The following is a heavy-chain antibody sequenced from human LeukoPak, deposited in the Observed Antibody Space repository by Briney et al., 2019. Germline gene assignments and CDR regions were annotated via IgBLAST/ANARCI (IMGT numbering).Heavy chain of an antibody. CDR1: GGSISSGGYY. CDR2: IYYSGST. D-gene: IGHD3-22*01. J-gene: IGHJ4*02. CDR3: AREDDSSGSLDY. V-gene: IGHV4-31*03. Sequence: SQTLSLTCTVSGGSISSGGYYWSWIRQHPGKGLEWIGYIYYSGSTYYNPSLKSRVIISVDTSKNQFSLKLSSVTAADTAVYYCAREDDSSGSLDYWGQGTLVTVSS.